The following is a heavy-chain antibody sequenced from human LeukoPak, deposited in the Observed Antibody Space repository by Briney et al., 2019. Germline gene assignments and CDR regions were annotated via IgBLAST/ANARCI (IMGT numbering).Heavy chain of an antibody. D-gene: IGHD2/OR15-2a*01. CDR3: VRGAHRTTLSNWFDP. Sequence: PSETLSLTCTVSGYSISSGYYWGWIRQPPGKGLEWIGSIYHSGSTYYNPSLKSRVTISVDTSKNQFSLKLSSVTAADTAVYYCVRGAHRTTLSNWFDPWGQGTLVTVSS. CDR1: GYSISSGYY. V-gene: IGHV4-38-2*02. CDR2: IYHSGST. J-gene: IGHJ5*02.